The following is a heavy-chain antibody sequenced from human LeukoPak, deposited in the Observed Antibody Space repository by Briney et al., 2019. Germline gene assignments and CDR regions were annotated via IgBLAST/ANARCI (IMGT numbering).Heavy chain of an antibody. Sequence: GESLKISCKGSGYSFTSYWIGWVRQMPGKGLEWMGIMYPGDSDTRYSPSLQGQVTISADKSISTAYLQWSSLKASDTAMYYCARQSVGATTSFDYWGQGTLVTVSS. V-gene: IGHV5-51*01. CDR1: GYSFTSYW. CDR3: ARQSVGATTSFDY. J-gene: IGHJ4*02. D-gene: IGHD1-26*01. CDR2: MYPGDSDT.